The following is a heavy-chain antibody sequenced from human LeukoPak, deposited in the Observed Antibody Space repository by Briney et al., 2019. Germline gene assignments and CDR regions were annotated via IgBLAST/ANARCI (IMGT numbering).Heavy chain of an antibody. Sequence: PGELLRLSWAPSGLTFSIQAMSWVSPAPREVIEWDSGISGSGSDPYCADSEKGRFTNSSNNSKNELYLQMNHLRADDTAVYYCARGRDCTGNYPLDYCGQGTLDSVCS. D-gene: IGHD3-10*02. J-gene: IGHJ4*02. CDR2: ISGSGSDP. CDR3: ARGRDCTGNYPLDY. V-gene: IGHV3-23*01. CDR1: GLTFSIQA.